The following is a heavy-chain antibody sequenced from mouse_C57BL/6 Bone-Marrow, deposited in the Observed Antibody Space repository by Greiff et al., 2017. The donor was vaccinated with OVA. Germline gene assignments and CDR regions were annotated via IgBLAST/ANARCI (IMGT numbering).Heavy chain of an antibody. D-gene: IGHD4-1*02. V-gene: IGHV3-6*01. CDR1: GYSITSGYY. Sequence: EVQLQESGPGLVKPSQSLSLTCSVTGYSITSGYYWNWIRQFPGNKLEWMGYISYDGSNNYNQSLKKRSSVTRETSKEQFIRELKSVTTKDKATYYCARATVAEDYWGQGTTLTVSS. CDR3: ARATVAEDY. CDR2: ISYDGSN. J-gene: IGHJ2*01.